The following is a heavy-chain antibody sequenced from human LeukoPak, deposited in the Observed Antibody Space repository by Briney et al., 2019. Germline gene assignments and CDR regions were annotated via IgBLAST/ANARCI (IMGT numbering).Heavy chain of an antibody. Sequence: SETLSLTCIVSDASVSTDNSHWSWIRQPPGKGLEWIGHTYPGGSSHCDPSLKSRISISIDTSKNRFSLRLNSVTAADTAVYYCARAPSSWPYYYYGMDVWGQGTTVTVSS. CDR1: DASVSTDNSH. CDR3: ARAPSSWPYYYYGMDV. D-gene: IGHD6-13*01. V-gene: IGHV4-61*01. J-gene: IGHJ6*02. CDR2: TYPGGSS.